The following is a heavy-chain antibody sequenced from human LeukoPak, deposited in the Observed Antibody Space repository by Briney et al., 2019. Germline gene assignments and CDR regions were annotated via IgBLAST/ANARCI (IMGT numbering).Heavy chain of an antibody. D-gene: IGHD3-10*01. CDR2: IYYSGST. J-gene: IGHJ3*02. Sequence: SETLSLTCTVSGGSISSYYWSWIRQPPGRGLEWIGYIYYSGSTNYNPSLKSRVTISVDTSKNQFSLKLSSVTAADTAVYYCARGPCGEVEGCDAFDIWGQGTMVTVSS. CDR3: ARGPCGEVEGCDAFDI. CDR1: GGSISSYY. V-gene: IGHV4-59*01.